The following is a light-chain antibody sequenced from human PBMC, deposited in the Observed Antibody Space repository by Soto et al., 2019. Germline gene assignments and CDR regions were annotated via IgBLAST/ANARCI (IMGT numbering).Light chain of an antibody. CDR1: QSVSSN. V-gene: IGKV3D-15*01. CDR3: QQRSYPIT. J-gene: IGKJ5*01. CDR2: GAS. Sequence: IVMTQSASTVSVSPGERATLSCRASQSVSSNLAWYQQKPGQAPRPLIYGASTRATGIPDRFTGSGSGTDFTLTIARLEPEDFAVYYCQQRSYPITFGQGTRLEIK.